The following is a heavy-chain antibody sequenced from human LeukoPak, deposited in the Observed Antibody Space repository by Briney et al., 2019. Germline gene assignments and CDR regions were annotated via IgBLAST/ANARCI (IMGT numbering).Heavy chain of an antibody. D-gene: IGHD2/OR15-2a*01. CDR1: GFTLSRYW. V-gene: IGHV3-74*01. CDR3: ARGGFSHAFDV. J-gene: IGHJ3*01. Sequence: QPGGSLRLSCAASGFTLSRYWIHWVRQAPGKGLVWVSRINNDGSDTIYADSVKGRFAMSRDNAKNTVFLQMSGLRAEDTAVYYCARGGFSHAFDVWGQGTTVTVSS. CDR2: INNDGSDT.